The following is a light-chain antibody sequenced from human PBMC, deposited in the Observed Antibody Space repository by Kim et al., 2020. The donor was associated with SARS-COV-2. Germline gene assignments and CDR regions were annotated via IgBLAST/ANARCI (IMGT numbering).Light chain of an antibody. Sequence: SYELTQPPSVSVVPGKTARIACGGNNIGYISVHWYQQKPGQAPVLVIRSDSDRPSGIPERFSGSNSGNTVTLTISGVEAGDEADYYCQVWDSTSDHVVFGGGTQLTVL. V-gene: IGLV3-21*04. CDR2: SDS. CDR1: NIGYIS. J-gene: IGLJ2*01. CDR3: QVWDSTSDHVV.